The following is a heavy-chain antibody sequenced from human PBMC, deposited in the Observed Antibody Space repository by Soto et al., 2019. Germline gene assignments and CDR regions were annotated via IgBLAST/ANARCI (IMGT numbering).Heavy chain of an antibody. CDR3: ARSVFP. CDR1: GGSISTGGYY. J-gene: IGHJ5*02. CDR2: FYYSGST. V-gene: IGHV4-31*03. Sequence: QVQLQESGPGLVKPSQTLSLTCTVSGGSISTGGYYWNWIRQHPGKGLEWIGYFYYSGSTYYNPTLKSRVTISVNTSKTQFSLKLSSVTAADKAVYYCARSVFPWGQGTLVTVSS.